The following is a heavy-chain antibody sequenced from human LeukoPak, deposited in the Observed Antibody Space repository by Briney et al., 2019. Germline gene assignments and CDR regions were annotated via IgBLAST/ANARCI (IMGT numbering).Heavy chain of an antibody. J-gene: IGHJ5*02. CDR1: GYTFTSYD. CDR3: ARRRDPRKTNNWFDP. CDR2: MNPNSGNT. Sequence: ASVKVSCKASGYTFTSYDINWVRQATGQGLEWMGWMNPNSGNTGYAQKFQGRVTMTRNTSISTAYMEPSSLRSEDTAVYYCARRRDPRKTNNWFDPWGQGTLVTVSS. D-gene: IGHD5-24*01. V-gene: IGHV1-8*01.